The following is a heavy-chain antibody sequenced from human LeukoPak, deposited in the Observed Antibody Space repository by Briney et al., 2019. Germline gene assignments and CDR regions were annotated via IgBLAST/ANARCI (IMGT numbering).Heavy chain of an antibody. CDR3: ARDIARWSGSYSVSDY. CDR2: ISAHYGNT. V-gene: IGHV1-18*01. CDR1: GYIFTRYG. J-gene: IGHJ4*02. D-gene: IGHD1-26*01. Sequence: GASVKVSCKASGYIFTRYGISWVRQAPGQGLEWMGWISAHYGNTNYAQKFQGRLTMTTDTSTNTAYMELMSLRPDDTAVYYCARDIARWSGSYSVSDYWGQGTLVTVSS.